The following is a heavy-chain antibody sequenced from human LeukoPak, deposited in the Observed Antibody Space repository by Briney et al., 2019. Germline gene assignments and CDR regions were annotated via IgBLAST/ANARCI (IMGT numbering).Heavy chain of an antibody. V-gene: IGHV3-43*02. CDR3: AKDRGSYYFYGMDV. J-gene: IGHJ6*02. CDR1: GFTFGDYA. Sequence: GGSLRLSCAASGFTFGDYAMHWVRQAPGKGLEWVSLISGDGGSTYYAASVEGRFTISRDNNKNSLYLQMNSLRTEDTALYYCAKDRGSYYFYGMDVWCQGTTVTVSS. CDR2: ISGDGGST.